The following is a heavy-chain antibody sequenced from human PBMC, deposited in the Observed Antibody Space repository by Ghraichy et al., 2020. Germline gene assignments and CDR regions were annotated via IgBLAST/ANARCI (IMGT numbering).Heavy chain of an antibody. D-gene: IGHD3-22*01. CDR2: IFRSGGT. J-gene: IGHJ4*02. Sequence: SETLSLTCTVSGYSISSGYFWGWIRQPPGKGLEWIANIFRSGGTFYNPSLKSRVTISVNTSENQISLQLSSVTAADTAVYFFARGRLIYYDSSGSYFDYWGQGTRVTVSS. V-gene: IGHV4-38-2*02. CDR1: GYSISSGYF. CDR3: ARGRLIYYDSSGSYFDY.